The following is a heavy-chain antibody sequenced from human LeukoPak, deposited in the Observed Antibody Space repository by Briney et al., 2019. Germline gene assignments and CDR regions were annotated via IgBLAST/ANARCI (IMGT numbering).Heavy chain of an antibody. Sequence: GGSLRLSCEASGFTFSNYWMSWVRQAPGKGLQWVANIKYDGSEKYYVDSVKGRFTISRDNAKNSLYLQMNSLRAEDTALYYCAKDSGVAPTNYGMDVWGQGTTVTVSS. D-gene: IGHD3-3*01. CDR3: AKDSGVAPTNYGMDV. CDR1: GFTFSNYW. V-gene: IGHV3-7*03. J-gene: IGHJ6*02. CDR2: IKYDGSEK.